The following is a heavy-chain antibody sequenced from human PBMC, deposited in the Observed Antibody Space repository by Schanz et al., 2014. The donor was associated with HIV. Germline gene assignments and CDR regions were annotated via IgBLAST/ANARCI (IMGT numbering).Heavy chain of an antibody. CDR3: ARVHYYASGSYYTESGAFDI. CDR1: GFTFNNYA. J-gene: IGHJ3*02. V-gene: IGHV3-30*03. D-gene: IGHD3-10*01. CDR2: ISYDGSNK. Sequence: VQLLEFGGGLVRPGESLRLSCLASGFTFNNYAMSWVRQAPGKGLEWVAVISYDGSNKYYADSVKGRFTISRDISKNTLYLQMNSLRAEDTAVYYCARVHYYASGSYYTESGAFDIWGQGTMVTVSS.